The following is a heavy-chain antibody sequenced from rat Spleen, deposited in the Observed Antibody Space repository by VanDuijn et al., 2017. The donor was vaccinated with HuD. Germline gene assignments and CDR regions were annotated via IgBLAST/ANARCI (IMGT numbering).Heavy chain of an antibody. V-gene: IGHV5-58*01. J-gene: IGHJ2*01. CDR1: GFTFSRYW. Sequence: EVQLAETGGGLVQPGRSLKLSCVASGFTFSRYWMYWVRHAPGKGLVWVSSISNDGGTTYYPDSVKGRFTISRDNSENTVYLQMNSLRSEDTATYYCARRNNYFAYWGQGVMVTVSS. CDR3: ARRNNYFAY. CDR2: ISNDGGTT.